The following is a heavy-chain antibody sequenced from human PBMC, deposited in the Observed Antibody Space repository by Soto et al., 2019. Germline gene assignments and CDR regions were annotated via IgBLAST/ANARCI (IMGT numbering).Heavy chain of an antibody. D-gene: IGHD3-10*01. CDR3: ATDEFHGCFVY. V-gene: IGHV3-7*04. CDR1: GFTFSNSW. CDR2: IKGDGSEK. J-gene: IGHJ4*02. Sequence: EVHLVESGGGLVQPGGSLRLSYAASGFTFSNSWMSWVRQAPGKGLEWVANIKGDGSEKYYVDSVKGRFTISRDNAKNSLFLQMNSLRAEDTAVYYCATDEFHGCFVYWGQGTLVTVAS.